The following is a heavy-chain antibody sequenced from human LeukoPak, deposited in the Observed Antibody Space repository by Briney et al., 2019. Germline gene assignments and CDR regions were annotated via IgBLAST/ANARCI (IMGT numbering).Heavy chain of an antibody. J-gene: IGHJ4*02. CDR1: GFTFISCA. D-gene: IGHD1-26*01. V-gene: IGHV3-23*01. CDR2: ISGSGATT. Sequence: PGGSLRLSCAASGFTFISCAMTWVRQAPGKGLEWVSSISGSGATTYYADSVKGRFTISRDNSNNTVYLQMNSLRAEDTAVYYCAKDQSRVGASDPFDSWGQGMQVGVSS. CDR3: AKDQSRVGASDPFDS.